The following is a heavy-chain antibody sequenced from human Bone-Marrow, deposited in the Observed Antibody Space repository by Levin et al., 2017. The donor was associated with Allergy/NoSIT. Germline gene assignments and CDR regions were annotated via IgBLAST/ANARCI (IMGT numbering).Heavy chain of an antibody. D-gene: IGHD3-10*01. CDR2: ISYDGSNK. CDR1: GFTFSAFG. CDR3: ARYGSGSHYLHEYYFDY. J-gene: IGHJ4*02. V-gene: IGHV3-30*03. Sequence: SCAASGFTFSAFGMHWVRQAPGRGLEWVAVISYDGSNKYYADSVKDRFTISRDQSKNTLYLQMNSLRAEDTAVYYCARYGSGSHYLHEYYFDYWGQGTLVTVSS.